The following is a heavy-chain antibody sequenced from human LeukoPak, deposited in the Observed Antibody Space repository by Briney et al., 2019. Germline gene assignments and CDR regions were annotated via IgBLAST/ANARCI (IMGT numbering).Heavy chain of an antibody. CDR1: GGSISSGSYY. D-gene: IGHD4-17*01. CDR2: IYTSGST. J-gene: IGHJ1*01. V-gene: IGHV4-61*02. Sequence: PSETLSLTCTGSGGSISSGSYYWSWIRQPAGKGLEWIGRIYTSGSTNYNPSLKSRVTISVDTSKNQFSLKLSSVTAADTAVYYCARGRAPHGRAEYFQHWGQGTLVTVSS. CDR3: ARGRAPHGRAEYFQH.